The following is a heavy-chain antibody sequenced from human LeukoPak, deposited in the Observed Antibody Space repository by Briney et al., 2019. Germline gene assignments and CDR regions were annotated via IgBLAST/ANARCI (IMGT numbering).Heavy chain of an antibody. J-gene: IGHJ6*03. Sequence: SQTLSLTCTVSGGSISSGSYYWSWIRQPAGKGLEWLGRIYTSGSTNYNPSLKSRVTISVDTSKNQFSLKLSSVTAANTAVYYCARVRGAYYYYYMDVWGKGTTVTVSS. D-gene: IGHD3-10*01. CDR2: IYTSGST. CDR1: GGSISSGSYY. CDR3: ARVRGAYYYYYMDV. V-gene: IGHV4-61*02.